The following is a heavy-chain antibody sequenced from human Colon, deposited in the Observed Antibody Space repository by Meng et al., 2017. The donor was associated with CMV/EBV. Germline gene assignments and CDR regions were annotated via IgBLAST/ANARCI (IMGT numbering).Heavy chain of an antibody. CDR3: ARDLAVGRIWFDP. Sequence: CLASGLTFSSFGMHWVRQAPGKGLEWVADIWYHGRDMYYTDSVKGRFTISRDDSKSTVYLQMNSLRVEDTAVYYCARDLAVGRIWFDPWGQGTLVTVSS. CDR2: IWYHGRDM. D-gene: IGHD6-19*01. V-gene: IGHV3-33*01. CDR1: GLTFSSFG. J-gene: IGHJ5*02.